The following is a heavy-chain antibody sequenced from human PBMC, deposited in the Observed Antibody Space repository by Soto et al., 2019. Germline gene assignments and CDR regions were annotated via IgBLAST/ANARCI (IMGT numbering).Heavy chain of an antibody. J-gene: IGHJ6*02. CDR1: GFTFSSYS. Sequence: PGGSLRLSCAASGFTFSSYSMNWVRQAPGKGLEWVSSISSSSSYIYYADSVKGRFTISRDNAKNSLYLQMNSLRAEDTAVYYCAREGAARPPNYYYYYGMDVWGQGTTVTV. D-gene: IGHD6-6*01. CDR2: ISSSSSYI. V-gene: IGHV3-21*01. CDR3: AREGAARPPNYYYYYGMDV.